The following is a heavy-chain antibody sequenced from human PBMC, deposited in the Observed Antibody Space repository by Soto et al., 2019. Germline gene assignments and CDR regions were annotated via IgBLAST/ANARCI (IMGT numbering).Heavy chain of an antibody. V-gene: IGHV1-69*04. CDR2: IIPILGIT. CDR1: GGTFRSYA. D-gene: IGHD6-19*01. CDR3: ARARDPLCSSGTSRVYFGTDV. J-gene: IGHJ6*02. Sequence: QVQLVQSGADVKKPGSSVKVSCMASGGTFRSYAVSWVRQAPGQGLEWTGRIIPILGITNYAQKFQGRITITADKSTNTVYRELARLTSEDTAMSSCARARDPLCSSGTSRVYFGTDVWGQGTTVTVSS.